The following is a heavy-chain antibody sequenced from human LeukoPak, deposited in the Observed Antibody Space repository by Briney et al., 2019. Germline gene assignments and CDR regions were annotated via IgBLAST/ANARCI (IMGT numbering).Heavy chain of an antibody. CDR1: GGSFSGYY. CDR2: INHSGST. V-gene: IGHV4-34*01. Sequence: PSETLSLTCAVYGGSFSGYYRSWIRQPPGKGLEWIGEINHSGSTNYNPSLKSRVTISVDTSKNQFSLKLSSVTAADTAVYYCARSLAAAGFDYWGQGTLVTVSS. J-gene: IGHJ4*02. CDR3: ARSLAAAGFDY. D-gene: IGHD6-13*01.